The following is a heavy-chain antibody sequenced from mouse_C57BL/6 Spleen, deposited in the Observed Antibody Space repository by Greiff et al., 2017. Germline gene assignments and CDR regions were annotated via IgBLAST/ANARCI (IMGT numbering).Heavy chain of an antibody. Sequence: QVQLKQPGAELVRPGSSVKLSCKASGYTFTSYWMHWVKQRPIQGLEWIGNIDPSDSETHYNQKFKDKATLTVDKSSSTAYMQLSSLTSEDSAVYYCARSRDGSWYFDVWGTGTTVTVSS. V-gene: IGHV1-52*01. CDR2: IDPSDSET. CDR1: GYTFTSYW. D-gene: IGHD2-3*01. J-gene: IGHJ1*03. CDR3: ARSRDGSWYFDV.